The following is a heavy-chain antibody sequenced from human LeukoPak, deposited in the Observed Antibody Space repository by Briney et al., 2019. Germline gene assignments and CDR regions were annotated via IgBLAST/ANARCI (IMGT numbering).Heavy chain of an antibody. D-gene: IGHD1-26*01. CDR3: TTPGELGPPDDY. Sequence: GGSLRLSCAASGFTSSNAWMSWVRQAPGEGLEWVGRIKSKTEGGTTDYAAPVKGRFTISRDDSKNTLYLQMNSLITEDTAVYYCTTPGELGPPDDYWGQGTLVTVSS. V-gene: IGHV3-15*01. CDR2: IKSKTEGGTT. J-gene: IGHJ4*02. CDR1: GFTSSNAW.